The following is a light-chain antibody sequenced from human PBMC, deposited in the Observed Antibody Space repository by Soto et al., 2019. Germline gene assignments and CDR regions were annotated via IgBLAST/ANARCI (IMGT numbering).Light chain of an antibody. Sequence: QSALTQPPSVSGSPGQSVTISCTGSSTNVGIYNYVSWYQEHPGKDPKLIIYDVDKRPSGVPDRFSGSKSGNTASLTISGLQAEDEADYYCCSYAGSYTMLFGGGTTVTVL. J-gene: IGLJ3*02. CDR1: STNVGIYNY. V-gene: IGLV2-11*01. CDR3: CSYAGSYTML. CDR2: DVD.